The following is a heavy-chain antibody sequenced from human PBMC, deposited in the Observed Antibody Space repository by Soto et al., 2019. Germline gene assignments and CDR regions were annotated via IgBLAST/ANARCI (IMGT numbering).Heavy chain of an antibody. Sequence: QVQLQESGPGLVKPSQTLSLTCTVSGGSISSGGYYWSWIRQHPGKGLEWIGYIYYSGSTYYNPSLKSRVNISVDTSKNQFSLKLSSVTAADTAVYYCARDGGYCSGGSCYSLLDAFDIWGQGTMVTVSS. V-gene: IGHV4-31*03. CDR3: ARDGGYCSGGSCYSLLDAFDI. D-gene: IGHD2-15*01. J-gene: IGHJ3*02. CDR2: IYYSGST. CDR1: GGSISSGGYY.